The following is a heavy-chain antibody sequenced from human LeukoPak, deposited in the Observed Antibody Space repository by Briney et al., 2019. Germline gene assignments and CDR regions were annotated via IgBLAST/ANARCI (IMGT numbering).Heavy chain of an antibody. CDR1: GFTFSGSA. J-gene: IGHJ6*03. CDR3: TRILQRGYYYYMDV. Sequence: GGSLRLSCAASGFTFSGSAMHWVRQASGKGLEWVGRIRSKANSYATANAASVKGRFTISRDDSKNTAYLQMNSLKTEDTAVYYCTRILQRGYYYYMDVWGKGTTVTVSS. D-gene: IGHD3-10*01. CDR2: IRSKANSYAT. V-gene: IGHV3-73*01.